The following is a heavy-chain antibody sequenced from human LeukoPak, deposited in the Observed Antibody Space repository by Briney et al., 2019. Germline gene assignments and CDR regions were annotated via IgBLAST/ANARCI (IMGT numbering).Heavy chain of an antibody. J-gene: IGHJ5*02. Sequence: RASVKVSCKASGYTFTSYTMHWVRQAPGQRLEWMGWINTGNGNTKYSQEFQGRVTITRDTSASTAYMELSSLRYEDMAVYYCARGAKFRSYGSGTYYTSLPFDPWGQGTLVTVSS. CDR1: GYTFTSYT. D-gene: IGHD3-10*01. CDR2: INTGNGNT. CDR3: ARGAKFRSYGSGTYYTSLPFDP. V-gene: IGHV1-3*03.